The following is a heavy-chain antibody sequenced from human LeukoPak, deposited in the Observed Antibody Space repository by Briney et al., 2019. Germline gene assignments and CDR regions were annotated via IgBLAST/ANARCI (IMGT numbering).Heavy chain of an antibody. CDR3: ASASSGYYYYFDY. CDR1: GGSISSHY. J-gene: IGHJ4*02. CDR2: IYYSGST. V-gene: IGHV4-59*11. D-gene: IGHD3-22*01. Sequence: PSETLSLTCTVSGGSISSHYWSWIRQPPGKGLEWSGYIYYSGSTNYNPSLKSRVTISVDTSKNQFSLKLSSVTAADTAVYYCASASSGYYYYFDYWGQGTRVTVSS.